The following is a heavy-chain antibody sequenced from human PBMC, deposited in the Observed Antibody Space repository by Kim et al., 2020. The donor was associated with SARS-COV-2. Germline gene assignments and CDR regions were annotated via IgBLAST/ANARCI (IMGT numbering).Heavy chain of an antibody. V-gene: IGHV3-20*04. J-gene: IGHJ6*02. CDR2: INRYGGKK. D-gene: IGHD3-16*02. Sequence: GGSLRLSCAASGVTFDDYGMSLVRQTPGKGREWMSGINRYGGKKDSLHPVNGRFTNSRDKAKNSLYLQMKELRPDDTALYYCARSGDGTYPQGAYYYGLDVWGQGHTLTVSS. CDR3: ARSGDGTYPQGAYYYGLDV. CDR1: GVTFDDYG.